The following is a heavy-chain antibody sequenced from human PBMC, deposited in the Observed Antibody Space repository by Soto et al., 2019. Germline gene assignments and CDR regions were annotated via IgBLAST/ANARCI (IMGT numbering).Heavy chain of an antibody. D-gene: IGHD6-13*01. V-gene: IGHV3-49*03. J-gene: IGHJ4*02. CDR1: GFTFGDYG. CDR2: IRSKAYGGTT. Sequence: GGSLRLSCTASGFTFGDYGMSWFRQAPGKGLEWVGSIRSKAYGGTTEYAASVKGRFTISRDDSKSIAYLQMNSLKIEDTAVYYCTRRAAAGIAPLLRDYWGQGTLVTVSS. CDR3: TRRAAAGIAPLLRDY.